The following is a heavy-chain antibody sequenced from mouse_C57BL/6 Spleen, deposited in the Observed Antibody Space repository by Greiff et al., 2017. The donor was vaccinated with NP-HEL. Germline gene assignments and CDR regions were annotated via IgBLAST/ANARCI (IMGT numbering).Heavy chain of an antibody. CDR1: GYTFTDYE. J-gene: IGHJ3*01. Sequence: VKLQESGAELVRPGASVTLSCKASGYTFTDYEMHWVKQTPVHGLEWIGAIDPETGGTAYNQKFKGKAILTADKSSSTAYMELRSLTSEDSAVYYCYYDGYFGGFAYWGQGTLVTVSA. CDR2: IDPETGGT. CDR3: YYDGYFGGFAY. D-gene: IGHD2-3*01. V-gene: IGHV1-15*01.